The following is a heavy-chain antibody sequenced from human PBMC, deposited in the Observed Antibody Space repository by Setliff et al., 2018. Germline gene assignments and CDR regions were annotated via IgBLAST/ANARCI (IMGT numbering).Heavy chain of an antibody. Sequence: SETLSLTCAVSGGSLNSGSYYWSWIRQSTERGLEWLGRLHTSGSTTYNPALNSRVTISVDTSTNQFSLRLTSLTAADTAVYSCARDNTILGATGHWGQGTLVTVSS. CDR1: GGSLNSGSYY. CDR3: ARDNTILGATGH. D-gene: IGHD1-26*01. CDR2: LHTSGST. J-gene: IGHJ4*02. V-gene: IGHV4-61*02.